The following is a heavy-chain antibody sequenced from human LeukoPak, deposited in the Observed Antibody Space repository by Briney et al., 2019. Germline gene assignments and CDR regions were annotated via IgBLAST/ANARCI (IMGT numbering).Heavy chain of an antibody. J-gene: IGHJ4*02. V-gene: IGHV1-2*02. D-gene: IGHD1-26*01. CDR3: AKEKYSLSWWEE. CDR2: VSPTSGDT. Sequence: ASVKVSCKASGYTFLDYYLHWVRQAPGQGLEWMGWVSPTSGDTNYAPKFQGRVTMTRDTSITTAYMELSSLTLDDTAVYFCAKEKYSLSWWEEWGQGTLVTVSS. CDR1: GYTFLDYY.